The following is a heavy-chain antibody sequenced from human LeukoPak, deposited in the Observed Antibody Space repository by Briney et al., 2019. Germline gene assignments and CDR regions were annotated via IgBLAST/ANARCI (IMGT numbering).Heavy chain of an antibody. Sequence: GGSLRLSCAASGFTVNSNYMSWVRQAPGKGLEWVSVIYTGGSTNHADSVKGRFTISRDSSKNTLYFQMNSLRAEDTAVYYCARVQYTGFIDYWGQGTLVTVSS. CDR1: GFTVNSNY. J-gene: IGHJ4*02. CDR2: IYTGGST. V-gene: IGHV3-66*01. D-gene: IGHD2-8*02. CDR3: ARVQYTGFIDY.